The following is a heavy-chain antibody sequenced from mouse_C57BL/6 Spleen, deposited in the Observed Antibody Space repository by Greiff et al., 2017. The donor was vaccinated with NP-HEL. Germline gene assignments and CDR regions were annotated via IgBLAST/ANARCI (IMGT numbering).Heavy chain of an antibody. D-gene: IGHD2-1*01. CDR1: GFTFSSYA. Sequence: EVQGVESGEGLVKPGGSLKLSCAASGFTFSSYAMSWVRRTPEKRLEWVAYISSGGDYIYYADTVKGRFTISRDNARNTLYLQMSSLKSEDTAMYYCTRDNYGNHFDYWGQGTTLTVSS. CDR2: ISSGGDYI. V-gene: IGHV5-9-1*02. CDR3: TRDNYGNHFDY. J-gene: IGHJ2*01.